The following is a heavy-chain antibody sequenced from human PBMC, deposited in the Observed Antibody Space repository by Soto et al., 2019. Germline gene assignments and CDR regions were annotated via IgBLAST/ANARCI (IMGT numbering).Heavy chain of an antibody. CDR2: LYQSGVT. J-gene: IGHJ5*02. V-gene: IGHV4-30-2*01. CDR1: GDSYSISTYS. D-gene: IGHD6-19*01. Sequence: SETLSLTCNMSGDSYSISTYSWSWIRQPPGKTLQWIGFLYQSGVTSYNPSLASRVSISLESSKNQCSQKLKSVTAAATAVYFCAGMPYTSGLRFDRWGPGTLVTVSS. CDR3: AGMPYTSGLRFDR.